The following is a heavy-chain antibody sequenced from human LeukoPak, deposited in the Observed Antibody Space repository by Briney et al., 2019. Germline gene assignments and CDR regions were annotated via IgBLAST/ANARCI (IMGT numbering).Heavy chain of an antibody. D-gene: IGHD6-6*01. V-gene: IGHV4-59*08. CDR1: GGSTSSYY. CDR2: IYYSGNT. CDR3: ARRLKSSSDPYFGY. J-gene: IGHJ4*02. Sequence: SETLSLTCTVSGGSTSSYYWSWIRQPPGRGLEWIAYIYYSGNTNYNPSLKSRVTISVDTSKAQFSLKLSSVTAADTAVYYCARRLKSSSDPYFGYWGQGTLVTVSS.